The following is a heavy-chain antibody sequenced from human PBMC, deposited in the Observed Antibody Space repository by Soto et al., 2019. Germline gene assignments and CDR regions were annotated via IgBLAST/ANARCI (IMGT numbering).Heavy chain of an antibody. CDR2: LSAYNGDT. V-gene: IGHV1-18*01. CDR1: GYTFINYG. D-gene: IGHD1-26*01. Sequence: QVQLVQSGAEVKKPGASVRVSCKTSGYTFINYGITWVRQAPGQGLEWMGWLSAYNGDTSSSEKLQDRFTMTTDTSTNTVYMDLRSLTSDDTAVYYCARWSAIVGGAEALDVWGQGPMVIVSS. CDR3: ARWSAIVGGAEALDV. J-gene: IGHJ3*01.